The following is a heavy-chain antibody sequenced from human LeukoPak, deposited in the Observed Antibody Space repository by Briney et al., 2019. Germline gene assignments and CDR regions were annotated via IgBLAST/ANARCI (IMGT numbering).Heavy chain of an antibody. D-gene: IGHD2-2*01. CDR3: ARVMGYCSSTSCYPWFDP. J-gene: IGHJ5*01. CDR2: IYYSGST. Sequence: SETLSLTCTVSGGSISSYYGSWIRQPPGKGLEWIGYIYYSGSTNYNPSLRSRVTISVDTSKNQFSLNLSSVTAADTAVYFCARVMGYCSSTSCYPWFDPWGQGTLVTVSS. CDR1: GGSISSYY. V-gene: IGHV4-59*01.